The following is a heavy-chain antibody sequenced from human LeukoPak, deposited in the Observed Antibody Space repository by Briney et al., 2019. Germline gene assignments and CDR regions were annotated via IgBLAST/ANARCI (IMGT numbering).Heavy chain of an antibody. V-gene: IGHV3-53*01. J-gene: IGHJ4*02. CDR2: IYSDGTT. Sequence: GGSLRLSCAASGFTVSSNYMSWVRQAPGKGLEWVSVIYSDGTTHYADSVKDRFTLSRDNSKNTLYLQMNSLRAEDTAVYYCAKDRYGSGSYDYWGQGTLVTVSS. D-gene: IGHD3-10*01. CDR1: GFTVSSNY. CDR3: AKDRYGSGSYDY.